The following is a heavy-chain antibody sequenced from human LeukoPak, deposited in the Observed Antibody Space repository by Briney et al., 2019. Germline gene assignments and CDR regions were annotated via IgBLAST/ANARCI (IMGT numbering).Heavy chain of an antibody. D-gene: IGHD1-14*01. Sequence: ASVKVSCKASGYTFTNYGISWVRQAPGQGLEWMGWISTYNGNTNYAPKLQGRVTMTTDTSTTTVYMELRSLRSDDTAVYYCARDPTLTTFDYWGQGALVTVSS. CDR3: ARDPTLTTFDY. J-gene: IGHJ4*02. CDR2: ISTYNGNT. V-gene: IGHV1-18*01. CDR1: GYTFTNYG.